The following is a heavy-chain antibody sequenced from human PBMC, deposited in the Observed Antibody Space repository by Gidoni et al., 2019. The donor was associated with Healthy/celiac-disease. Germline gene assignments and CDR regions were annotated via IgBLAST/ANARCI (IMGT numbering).Heavy chain of an antibody. CDR3: ARVQVTMIVVAIDY. J-gene: IGHJ4*02. D-gene: IGHD3-22*01. V-gene: IGHV4-34*01. CDR1: GGSFSGYY. Sequence: QVQLQQWGAGLLKPSETLSLPCAVYGGSFSGYYWSWIRQPPGKGLEWIGEINHSGSTNYNPSLKSRVTISVDTSKNQFSLKLSSVTAADTAVYYCARVQVTMIVVAIDYWGQGTLVTVSS. CDR2: INHSGST.